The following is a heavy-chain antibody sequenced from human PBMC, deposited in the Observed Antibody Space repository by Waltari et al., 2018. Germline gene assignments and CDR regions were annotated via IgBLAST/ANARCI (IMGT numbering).Heavy chain of an antibody. Sequence: EVQLLASGGGQVSPGGSLRLSCGTSGFRFSTYAMTWVRQSTEKGLQGVSTMSATADATYYAESVKGRFTVSRDQSKSTLYLQMNSLTVEDTAVYYCAKGGRDWGPHFDYWGQGIPVIVSS. D-gene: IGHD7-27*01. CDR3: AKGGRDWGPHFDY. V-gene: IGHV3-23*01. CDR1: GFRFSTYA. J-gene: IGHJ4*02. CDR2: MSATADAT.